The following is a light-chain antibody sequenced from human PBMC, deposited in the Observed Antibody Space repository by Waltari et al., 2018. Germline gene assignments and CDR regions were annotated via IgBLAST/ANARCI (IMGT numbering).Light chain of an antibody. J-gene: IGLJ2*01. CDR3: SSYTSSYTRV. CDR2: HVS. V-gene: IGLV2-14*03. CDR1: TSDVGDYNS. Sequence: QSALTQPASVSGSPGQSITISCTGTTSDVGDYNSVSWYQQHPGEAPKLMIYHVSHRPSGVSNRFSGSKSGNTASLTISGLQAGDEADYYCSSYTSSYTRVFGGGTKLTVL.